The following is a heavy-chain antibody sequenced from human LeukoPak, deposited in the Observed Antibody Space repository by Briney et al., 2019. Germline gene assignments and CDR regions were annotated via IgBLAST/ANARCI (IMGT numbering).Heavy chain of an antibody. D-gene: IGHD2-21*02. CDR1: GGSISSDY. CDR2: IYNSGTT. CDR3: ARDPLAYCGGDCQDWFDP. Sequence: SETLSLTCSVSGGSISSDYWNWIRQPAGKGLEWIGRIYNSGTTNYNPSLKSRVTMSVDTSKNQFSLKLSSVTAADTAVYYCARDPLAYCGGDCQDWFDPWGQGTLVTVSS. V-gene: IGHV4-4*07. J-gene: IGHJ5*02.